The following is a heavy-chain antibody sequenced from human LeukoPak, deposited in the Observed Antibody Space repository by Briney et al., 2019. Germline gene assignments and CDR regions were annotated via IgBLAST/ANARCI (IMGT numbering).Heavy chain of an antibody. D-gene: IGHD3-3*01. Sequence: PSETLSLTCTVSGYSISSGYYWGWIRQPPGKGLEWIGSIYHSGSTYYNPSLKSRVTISVDTSKNQFSLKLSSVTAADTAVYYCARATLGYDFWSGYYTGEFDYWGQGTLVTVSS. J-gene: IGHJ4*02. CDR3: ARATLGYDFWSGYYTGEFDY. CDR2: IYHSGST. CDR1: GYSISSGYY. V-gene: IGHV4-38-2*02.